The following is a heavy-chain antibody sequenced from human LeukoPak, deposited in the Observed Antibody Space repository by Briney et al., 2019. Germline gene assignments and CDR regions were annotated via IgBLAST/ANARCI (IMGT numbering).Heavy chain of an antibody. CDR2: IRYDGRNK. Sequence: GGSLRLSCAASGFTFSNYGMHWVRQAPGKGLEWVGFIRYDGRNKYYADFVRGRFTISRDNSKNTLYLQMNSLRAEDTAVYYCTRRVAANNPFDYWGQGTLVTVSS. V-gene: IGHV3-30*02. D-gene: IGHD6-19*01. CDR1: GFTFSNYG. J-gene: IGHJ4*02. CDR3: TRRVAANNPFDY.